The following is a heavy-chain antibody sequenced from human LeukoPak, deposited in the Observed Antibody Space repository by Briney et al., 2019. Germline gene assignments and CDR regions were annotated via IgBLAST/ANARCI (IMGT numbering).Heavy chain of an antibody. V-gene: IGHV4-59*08. D-gene: IGHD3-10*01. CDR1: GGSITNYY. CDR3: ARHKGSGTYPLDY. J-gene: IGHJ4*02. CDR2: IRYSGNT. Sequence: SETLSLTCTVSGGSITNYYWSWIRQPPGKGLEWIRFIRYSGNTRYNPSLNSRVTISVDTAKNHFSLRLSSVTAADTAVYYCARHKGSGTYPLDYWGQGILVTVSS.